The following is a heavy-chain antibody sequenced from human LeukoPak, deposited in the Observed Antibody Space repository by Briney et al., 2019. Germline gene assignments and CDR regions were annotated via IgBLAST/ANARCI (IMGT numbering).Heavy chain of an antibody. D-gene: IGHD3-22*01. CDR1: GFTFSSYG. Sequence: GGSLRLSCAASGFTFSSYGMHWVRQAPGKGLEWVAFIRYDGSNKYYADSVKGRFTISRDNSKNTLYLQMNSLRAEDTAVYYCASAYDSSGYFGPGYWGQGTLVTVSS. CDR2: IRYDGSNK. CDR3: ASAYDSSGYFGPGY. J-gene: IGHJ4*02. V-gene: IGHV3-30*02.